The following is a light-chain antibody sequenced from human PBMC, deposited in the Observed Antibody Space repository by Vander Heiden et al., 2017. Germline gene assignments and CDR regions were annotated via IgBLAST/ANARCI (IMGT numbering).Light chain of an antibody. CDR2: DAS. J-gene: IGKJ4*01. CDR1: QDISNY. Sequence: DIQMTQSPSSLSASVGDRVTITCQASQDISNYLNRYQQKPGKAPKLLIYDASNLETGVPSRFSGGGSGTDFTFTISSLQPEDIATYYCQQYDNLPLTFGGGTKVEI. V-gene: IGKV1-33*01. CDR3: QQYDNLPLT.